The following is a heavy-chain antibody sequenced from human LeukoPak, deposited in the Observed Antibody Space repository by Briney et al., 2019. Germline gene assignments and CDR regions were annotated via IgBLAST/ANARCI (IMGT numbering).Heavy chain of an antibody. V-gene: IGHV3-72*01. CDR2: IRNKVRGYTT. CDR1: GFIFSDHY. J-gene: IGHJ4*02. CDR3: ARGAVAGTNWYFDY. D-gene: IGHD6-19*01. Sequence: GGSLRLSCAASGFIFSDHYMDWVRQAPGRGLEWVAHIRNKVRGYTTEYAASVQGRFTISRDDSSNSLYLQMSSLKTEDTAVYFCARGAVAGTNWYFDYWGQGTLVAVSS.